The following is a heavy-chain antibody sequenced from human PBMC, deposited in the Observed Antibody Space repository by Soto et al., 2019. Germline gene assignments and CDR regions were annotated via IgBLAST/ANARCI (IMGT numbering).Heavy chain of an antibody. Sequence: PGGSLRPSGVGSGFRFSDYPLNWVRKAPGQGLEWVANINRLGTSTNYAGSVRGRFSTSRDNTRNPLYLNMDSLRAADTAVYYCASGCYWVDYGMDVWGPGTTVTVSS. J-gene: IGHJ6*02. V-gene: IGHV3-7*03. CDR2: INRLGTST. CDR3: ASGCYWVDYGMDV. D-gene: IGHD3-10*01. CDR1: GFRFSDYP.